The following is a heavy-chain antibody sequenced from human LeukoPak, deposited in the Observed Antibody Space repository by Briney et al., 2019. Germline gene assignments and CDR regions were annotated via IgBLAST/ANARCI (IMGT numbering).Heavy chain of an antibody. CDR3: ARGYGSGVNMWFGP. CDR2: ISGYNGNT. J-gene: IGHJ5*02. Sequence: GASVKVSCKASGYTCASHGISWERQAPRQGLEWLGWISGYNGNTNSAQKLQGRVTMTTDTSTSTSYMELRSLRADETAIYFCARGYGSGVNMWFGPWGQGTLVTVSS. D-gene: IGHD3-10*01. V-gene: IGHV1-18*01. CDR1: GYTCASHG.